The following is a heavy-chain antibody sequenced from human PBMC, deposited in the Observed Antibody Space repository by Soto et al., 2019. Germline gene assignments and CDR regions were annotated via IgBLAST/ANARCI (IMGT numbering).Heavy chain of an antibody. V-gene: IGHV2-26*01. CDR3: ARALFYSDSDGYYFEFDY. CDR2: IISNDDK. Sequence: SGPTLVNPTDTLTLTCSVSGFSLTDTRMGVSWIRQAPGKALEWLAHIISNDDKSYSTSLKSRLTISKDTSKSQVVLRMTNMHPVDTGRYYCARALFYSDSDGYYFEFDYWGPGTLGTVSS. CDR1: GFSLTDTRMG. D-gene: IGHD3-22*01. J-gene: IGHJ4*02.